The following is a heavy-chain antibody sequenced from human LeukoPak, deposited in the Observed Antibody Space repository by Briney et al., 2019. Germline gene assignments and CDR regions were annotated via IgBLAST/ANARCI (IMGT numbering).Heavy chain of an antibody. CDR3: AGSYGDYDWYFDL. J-gene: IGHJ2*01. CDR2: ISSSGSTI. Sequence: GGSLRLYSAPSGFTSSIYVMNTVPQAPGKGLEWVSYISSSGSTIYYADSVKGRFTISRDNAKNSLYLQMNSLRAEDTAVYYCAGSYGDYDWYFDLWGGSTLVTVSS. CDR1: GFTSSIYV. V-gene: IGHV3-48*03. D-gene: IGHD4-17*01.